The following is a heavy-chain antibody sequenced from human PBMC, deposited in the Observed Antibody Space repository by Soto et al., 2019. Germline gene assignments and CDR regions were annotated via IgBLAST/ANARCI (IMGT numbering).Heavy chain of an antibody. Sequence: PGGSLRLSCAASGFTFSSYGMHWVRQAPGKGLEWVAVISYDGSNKYYADSVKGRFTISRDNSKNTLYLQMNSLRAEDTAVYYCAKDNYYDSSGYWDYWGQGTLVTVSS. CDR1: GFTFSSYG. D-gene: IGHD3-22*01. CDR3: AKDNYYDSSGYWDY. J-gene: IGHJ4*02. V-gene: IGHV3-30*18. CDR2: ISYDGSNK.